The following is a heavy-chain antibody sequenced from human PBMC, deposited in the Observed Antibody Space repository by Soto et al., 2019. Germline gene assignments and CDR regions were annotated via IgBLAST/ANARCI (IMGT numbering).Heavy chain of an antibody. CDR3: ARVTYYDILTEDTDFLDY. V-gene: IGHV4-39*01. Sequence: SETLSLTCTVSGGSISSSSYYWGWIRQPPGKGLEWIGSIYYSGSTYYNPSLKSRVTISVDTSKNQFSLKLSSVTAADMAVYYCARVTYYDILTEDTDFLDYWGQGTLVTVSS. D-gene: IGHD3-9*01. CDR2: IYYSGST. J-gene: IGHJ4*02. CDR1: GGSISSSSYY.